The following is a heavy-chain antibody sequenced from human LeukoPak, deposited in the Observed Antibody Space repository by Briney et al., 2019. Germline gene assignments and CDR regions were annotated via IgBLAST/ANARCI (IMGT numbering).Heavy chain of an antibody. Sequence: PSQTLSLTCTVSGGSISSSSYYWGWIRQPPGKGLEWIGSIYYSGSTYYNPSLKSRVTISVDTSKNQFSLKLSSVTAADTAVYYCAGLYYYDSSGPYYFDYWGQGTLVTVSS. CDR1: GGSISSSSYY. CDR2: IYYSGST. J-gene: IGHJ4*02. V-gene: IGHV4-39*07. D-gene: IGHD3-22*01. CDR3: AGLYYYDSSGPYYFDY.